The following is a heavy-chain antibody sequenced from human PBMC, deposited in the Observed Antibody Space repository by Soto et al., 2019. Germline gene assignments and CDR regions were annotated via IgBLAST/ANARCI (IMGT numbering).Heavy chain of an antibody. J-gene: IGHJ4*02. CDR3: AKGGYTYGHRSYFDY. CDR2: ISGGDGST. Sequence: EVPLLESGGNLVQPGGSLRLSCAASGFTLSNYAMSWVRQAPGKGLEWVSAISGGDGSTNYADSVKGRFTISRDHSKNTLDLQMHSLGAEDTAVYFCAKGGYTYGHRSYFDYWGQVTLVAVSS. V-gene: IGHV3-23*01. D-gene: IGHD5-18*01. CDR1: GFTLSNYA.